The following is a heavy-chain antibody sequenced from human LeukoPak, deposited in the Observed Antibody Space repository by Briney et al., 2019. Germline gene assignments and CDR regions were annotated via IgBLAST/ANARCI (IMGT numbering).Heavy chain of an antibody. J-gene: IGHJ4*02. D-gene: IGHD5-18*01. Sequence: PSETLSLTCTVSGGSISSSGYYWGWIRQPPGKGLEWIATIYYTGSTYYSPSLRSRVTISVDTSKDQFSLKLTSVTAADAAVYYCARLTGGYSYGYAGYWGQGTLFTVSS. CDR2: IYYTGST. CDR3: ARLTGGYSYGYAGY. CDR1: GGSISSSGYY. V-gene: IGHV4-39*01.